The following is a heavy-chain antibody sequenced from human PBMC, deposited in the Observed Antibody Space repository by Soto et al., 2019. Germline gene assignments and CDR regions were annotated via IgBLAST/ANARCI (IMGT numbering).Heavy chain of an antibody. CDR2: ISAHNGNT. CDR1: GYGFTTYG. D-gene: IGHD1-1*01. Sequence: QVHLVQSGAEVKKPGASVKVSCKGSGYGFTTYGITWVRQAPGQGLEWMAWISAHNGNTNYAQKLQGRVTVTRDTSTSTASLELRSLRSGDTAVYYCARGRYGDYWGQGALVTVSS. J-gene: IGHJ4*02. CDR3: ARGRYGDY. V-gene: IGHV1-18*01.